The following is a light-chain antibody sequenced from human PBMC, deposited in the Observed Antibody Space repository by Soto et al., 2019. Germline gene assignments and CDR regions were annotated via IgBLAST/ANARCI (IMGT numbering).Light chain of an antibody. J-gene: IGKJ1*01. CDR3: LQHNSYPRT. Sequence: IQMTPTPSFLSASVGDIFTVTWRASQGIGNYLAWFQQKPGKVPKRLIYGASNLQSGVPSRFSGSGSGTEFTLTISSLQPEDFVTYYCLQHNSYPRTFGQGTKVDI. CDR2: GAS. V-gene: IGKV1-17*03. CDR1: QGIGNY.